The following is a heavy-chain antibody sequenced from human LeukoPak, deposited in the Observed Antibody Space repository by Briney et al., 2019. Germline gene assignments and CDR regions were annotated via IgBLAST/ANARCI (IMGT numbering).Heavy chain of an antibody. Sequence: PGGSLRFSCAASGFTVSTNYMSWVRQAPGKGLEWVSVIYSDGSTYYADSVKGRFTISRDNSKNTIDLHMSSLRADDTAVYFCARDYCTTTSCPNFFDYWGQGTLVTVSS. CDR1: GFTVSTNY. J-gene: IGHJ4*02. V-gene: IGHV3-66*02. D-gene: IGHD2-2*01. CDR2: IYSDGST. CDR3: ARDYCTTTSCPNFFDY.